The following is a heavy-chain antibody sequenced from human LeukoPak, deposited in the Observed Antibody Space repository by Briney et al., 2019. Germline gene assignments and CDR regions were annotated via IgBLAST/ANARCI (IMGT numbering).Heavy chain of an antibody. CDR1: GGTFSSYA. CDR2: IIPIFGTA. V-gene: IGHV1-69*05. D-gene: IGHD2-15*01. J-gene: IGHJ2*01. CDR3: ARDRCSGGSCHNWYFDL. Sequence: ASVKVSCKASGGTFSSYAISWVRQAPGQGLEWMGGIIPIFGTANYAQKFQGRVTITTDESTSTAYMELSSLRSEGTAVYYCARDRCSGGSCHNWYFDLWGRGTLVTVSS.